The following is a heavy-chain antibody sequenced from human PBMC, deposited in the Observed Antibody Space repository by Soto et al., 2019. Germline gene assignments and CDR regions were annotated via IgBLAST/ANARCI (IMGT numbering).Heavy chain of an antibody. CDR2: IIPILGIA. CDR3: ARDHYCTNGVCPSDY. Sequence: SVKVSCKASGGTFSSYTISWVRQAPGQGLEWMGRIIPILGIANYAQKFQGRVTITADKSTSTAYMELSSLRSEDTAVYYCARDHYCTNGVCPSDYWGQGTLVTVSS. CDR1: GGTFSSYT. D-gene: IGHD2-8*01. J-gene: IGHJ4*02. V-gene: IGHV1-69*04.